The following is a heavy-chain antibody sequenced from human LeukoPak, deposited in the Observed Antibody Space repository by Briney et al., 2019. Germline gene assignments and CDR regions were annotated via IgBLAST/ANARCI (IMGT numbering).Heavy chain of an antibody. CDR3: ARDTGMVSSDYGLDV. CDR1: GFTFSSYS. J-gene: IGHJ6*04. CDR2: ISGSSSYI. D-gene: IGHD5-18*01. Sequence: GGSLRLSCAASGFTFSSYSMNWVRQAPGKGLEWVSYISGSSSYIYYADSVKGRFTIPRDNAKNSLYLQMNSLRAEDTAVYFCARDTGMVSSDYGLDVWGKGTTVIVSS. V-gene: IGHV3-21*01.